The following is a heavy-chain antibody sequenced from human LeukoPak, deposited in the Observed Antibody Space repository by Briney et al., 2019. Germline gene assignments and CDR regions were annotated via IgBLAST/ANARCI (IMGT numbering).Heavy chain of an antibody. CDR3: ARGGYYYDSSGPTDC. D-gene: IGHD3-22*01. J-gene: IGHJ4*02. Sequence: ASVTVSCKASGYTFTSYGISWVRQAPGQGLEWMGWISAYNGNTNYAQKLQGRVTMTTDTSTSTAYMELRSLRSDDTAVYYCARGGYYYDSSGPTDCWGQGTLVTVSS. V-gene: IGHV1-18*01. CDR1: GYTFTSYG. CDR2: ISAYNGNT.